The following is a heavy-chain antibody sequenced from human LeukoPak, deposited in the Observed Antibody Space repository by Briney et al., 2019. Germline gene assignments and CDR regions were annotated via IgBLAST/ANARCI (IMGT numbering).Heavy chain of an antibody. CDR3: ARDQGYCTTTSCFDIGPYLDC. Sequence: GRSLRLSCAACGFTFNSYAMHWVRQAPGKGLEWLAVVSSDGNNKYYVDSVRGRFTISRDNSKETLYLQMNSLRAEDTAVYYCARDQGYCTTTSCFDIGPYLDCWGQGAVVTVSS. CDR2: VSSDGNNK. D-gene: IGHD2-2*01. V-gene: IGHV3-30-3*01. J-gene: IGHJ4*02. CDR1: GFTFNSYA.